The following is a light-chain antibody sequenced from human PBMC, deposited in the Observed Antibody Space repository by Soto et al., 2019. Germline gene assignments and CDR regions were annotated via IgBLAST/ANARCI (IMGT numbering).Light chain of an antibody. J-gene: IGLJ3*02. CDR2: EVS. Sequence: QSALTQPPSASGSPGQSVTISCTGTSSDVGGYNYVSWYQQHPGTAPKLMIYEVSKRPSGVPDRFSGSKSGNTASLTGSGLQAEDEADYYCSSDAGSNNWVFGGGTKLTVL. V-gene: IGLV2-8*01. CDR1: SSDVGGYNY. CDR3: SSDAGSNNWV.